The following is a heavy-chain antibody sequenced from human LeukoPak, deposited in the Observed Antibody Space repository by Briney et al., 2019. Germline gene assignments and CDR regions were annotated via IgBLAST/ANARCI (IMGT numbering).Heavy chain of an antibody. J-gene: IGHJ4*02. V-gene: IGHV3-7*01. CDR1: GFTFSNFY. CDR3: ARWLYSSGWAIDY. D-gene: IGHD6-19*01. Sequence: PGGSLRLSCVVSGFTFSNFYMSWVRQAPGKGLEWVANIRHDGSGEFYADSVKGRFTVSRDNAKNSLYLQMNSLRVEDTAVYYCARWLYSSGWAIDYWGQGTLVTVSS. CDR2: IRHDGSGE.